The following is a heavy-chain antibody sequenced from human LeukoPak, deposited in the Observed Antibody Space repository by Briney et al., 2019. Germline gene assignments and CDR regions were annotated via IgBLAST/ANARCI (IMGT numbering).Heavy chain of an antibody. V-gene: IGHV3-30*02. Sequence: GGSLRLSSAPPVITFISYLIHCVPQAPGKGLEWVAFILYDGSNKYYADSVKGRFTISRDNSKNTLYLQMNSLRAEDTALYYCVNTSPTVTSLFDSCGQGTLVTVSS. CDR3: VNTSPTVTSLFDS. J-gene: IGHJ4*02. CDR1: VITFISYL. CDR2: ILYDGSNK. D-gene: IGHD4-17*01.